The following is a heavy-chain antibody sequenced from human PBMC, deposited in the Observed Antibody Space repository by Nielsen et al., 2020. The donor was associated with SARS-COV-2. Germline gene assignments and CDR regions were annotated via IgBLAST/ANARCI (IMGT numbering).Heavy chain of an antibody. D-gene: IGHD6-19*01. V-gene: IGHV1-46*01. CDR1: GYTFTSYY. J-gene: IGHJ3*01. CDR3: ARVRSSGWFEALDV. Sequence: ASVKVSCKASGYTFTSYYMHWVRQAPGQGLEWMGIINPSGGSTSYAQKFQGRVTMTRDTSTTTAYMELRSLRLEDTAVYFCARVRSSGWFEALDVWGQGTLVTVSS. CDR2: INPSGGST.